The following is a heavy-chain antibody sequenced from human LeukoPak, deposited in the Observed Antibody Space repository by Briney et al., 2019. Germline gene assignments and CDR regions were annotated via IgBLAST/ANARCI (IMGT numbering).Heavy chain of an antibody. D-gene: IGHD2-15*01. CDR2: IIPMFRTA. V-gene: IGHV1-69*13. CDR1: GGTFSRSA. J-gene: IGHJ4*02. CDR3: ARESLAATGDY. Sequence: ASVKVSCKASGGTFSRSAVNWVRQAPGQGLEWMGGIIPMFRTANYAQKFRGRVTITADESTSTAYMELNSLRSKDTAVYYCARESLAATGDYWGQGTLVTVSS.